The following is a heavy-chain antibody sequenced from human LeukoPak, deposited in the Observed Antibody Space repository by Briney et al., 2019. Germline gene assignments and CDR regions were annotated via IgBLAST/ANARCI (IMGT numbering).Heavy chain of an antibody. CDR2: INSDGSST. CDR3: ARDSSSWFKFDY. V-gene: IGHV3-74*01. CDR1: GFTFSSYW. Sequence: PGGSLRLSCAASGFTFSSYWMHWVRQAPGKGLVWVSRINSDGSSTSYADSVKGRFTISRDNAKNTLYLQMSSLRAEDTAVYYCARDSSSWFKFDYWGQGTLVTVSS. J-gene: IGHJ4*02. D-gene: IGHD6-13*01.